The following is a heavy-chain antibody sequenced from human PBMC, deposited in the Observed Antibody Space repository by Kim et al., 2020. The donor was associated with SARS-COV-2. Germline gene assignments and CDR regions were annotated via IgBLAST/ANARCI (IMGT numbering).Heavy chain of an antibody. V-gene: IGHV3-13*04. J-gene: IGHJ4*02. CDR2: IGTAGDT. D-gene: IGHD6-13*01. CDR1: GFTFSSYD. Sequence: LSLTCAASGFTFSSYDMHWVRQATGKGLEWVSAIGTAGDTYYPGSVKGRFTISRENAKNSLYLQMNSLRAGDTAVYYCARSSNPYSSSWYPFDYWGQGTLVTVSS. CDR3: ARSSNPYSSSWYPFDY.